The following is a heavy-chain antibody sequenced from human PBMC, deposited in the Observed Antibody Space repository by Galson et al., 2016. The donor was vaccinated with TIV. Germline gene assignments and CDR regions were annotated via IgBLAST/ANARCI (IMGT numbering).Heavy chain of an antibody. D-gene: IGHD1-26*01. CDR2: IWYDGTNT. CDR3: ARTGANTLYSGGYGDDDGFDF. J-gene: IGHJ3*01. V-gene: IGHV3-33*01. CDR1: GFTLPNYG. Sequence: SLRLSCATSGFTLPNYGMTWVRQAPGKGLEWVAVIWYDGTNTHYADSVKGRFTISKDNSENTLYLQMNTLRAEDTAVYYCARTGANTLYSGGYGDDDGFDFWGQGTMVTVSS.